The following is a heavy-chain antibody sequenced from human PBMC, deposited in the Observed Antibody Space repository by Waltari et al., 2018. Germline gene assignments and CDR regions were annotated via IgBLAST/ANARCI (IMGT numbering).Heavy chain of an antibody. V-gene: IGHV4-34*01. D-gene: IGHD3-22*01. J-gene: IGHJ3*02. Sequence: QVQLQQWGAGLLKPSETLSLTCAVHGGSFSGSSWSWVRQPPGKGLEGFGEINHSGTTNYNPALKCRVTIAGDTSKNRFSLRLSAMTAADTAVYYCARGTRRGTMIVVVTRALDIWGQGTMVTVSS. CDR1: GGSFSGSS. CDR3: ARGTRRGTMIVVVTRALDI. CDR2: INHSGTT.